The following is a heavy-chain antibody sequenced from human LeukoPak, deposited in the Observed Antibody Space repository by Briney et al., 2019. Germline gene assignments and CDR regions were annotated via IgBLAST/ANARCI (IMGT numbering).Heavy chain of an antibody. J-gene: IGHJ3*02. CDR2: IYYSGST. V-gene: IGHV4-59*01. D-gene: IGHD6-13*01. Sequence: SETLSLTCTVSGGSISSYYWSWIRQPPGRGLEWIEYIYYSGSTNYNPSLKSRVTISVDTSKNQFSLKLSSVTAADTAVYYCARSSLYSSSQRAFDIWGQGTMVTVSS. CDR3: ARSSLYSSSQRAFDI. CDR1: GGSISSYY.